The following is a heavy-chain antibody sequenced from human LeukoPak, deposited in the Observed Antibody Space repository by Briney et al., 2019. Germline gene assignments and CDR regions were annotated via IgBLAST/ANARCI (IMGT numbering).Heavy chain of an antibody. Sequence: SETLSLTCTVSGGSIRSYYWSWIRQPAGKGLEWIGRIYHSGSTNDNPSLKSRVTMSVDTSKNQFSLKLSSVTAADTAVYYCARDVGAGIAAAFDYWGQGTLVTVSS. V-gene: IGHV4-4*07. CDR3: ARDVGAGIAAAFDY. J-gene: IGHJ4*02. D-gene: IGHD6-13*01. CDR1: GGSIRSYY. CDR2: IYHSGST.